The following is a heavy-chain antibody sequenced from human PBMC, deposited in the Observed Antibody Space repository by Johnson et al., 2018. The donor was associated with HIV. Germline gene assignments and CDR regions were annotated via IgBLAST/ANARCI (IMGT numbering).Heavy chain of an antibody. D-gene: IGHD5-12*01. V-gene: IGHV3-30*02. CDR2: IRYDGSNK. J-gene: IGHJ3*02. Sequence: QMLLVESGGGVVQPGGSLRLSCAASGFTFSSYGMHWVRQAPGKGLEWVAFIRYDGSNKYYADSVKGRFTISRDNSKNTLYLQMNSRRAEDTAVYYCAKTNSGYALGLGAFDIWGQGTMVTVSS. CDR3: AKTNSGYALGLGAFDI. CDR1: GFTFSSYG.